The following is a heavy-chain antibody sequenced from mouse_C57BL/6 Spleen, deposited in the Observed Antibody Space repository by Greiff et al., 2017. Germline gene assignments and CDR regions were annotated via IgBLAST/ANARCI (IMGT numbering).Heavy chain of an antibody. V-gene: IGHV1-72*01. D-gene: IGHD2-4*01. Sequence: QVHVKQPGAELVKPGASVKLSCKASGYTFTSYWMHWVKQRPGRGLEWIGRIDPNSGGTKYNEKFKSKATLTVDKPSSTAYMQLSSLTSEDSAVYYCARYDYDENYYAMDYWGQGTSVTVSS. CDR1: GYTFTSYW. J-gene: IGHJ4*01. CDR3: ARYDYDENYYAMDY. CDR2: IDPNSGGT.